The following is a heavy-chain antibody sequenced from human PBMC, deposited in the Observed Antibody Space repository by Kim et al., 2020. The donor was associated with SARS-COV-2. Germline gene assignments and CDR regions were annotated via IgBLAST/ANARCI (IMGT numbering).Heavy chain of an antibody. V-gene: IGHV3-43*01. Sequence: GGSLRLSCAASGFTFDDYTMHWVRQAPGKGLEWVSLISWDGGSTYYADSVKGRFTISRDNSKNSLYLQMNSLRTEDTALYYCAKGDYGGNLAHYFDYWGQGTLVTVSS. CDR3: AKGDYGGNLAHYFDY. CDR1: GFTFDDYT. CDR2: ISWDGGST. J-gene: IGHJ4*02. D-gene: IGHD4-17*01.